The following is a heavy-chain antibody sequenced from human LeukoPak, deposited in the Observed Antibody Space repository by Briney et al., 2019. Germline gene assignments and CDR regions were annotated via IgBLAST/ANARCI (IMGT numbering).Heavy chain of an antibody. V-gene: IGHV3-53*01. CDR2: IYSGGGT. CDR3: ARDTRSITGTKTHDY. CDR1: GFTVSSNY. J-gene: IGHJ4*02. D-gene: IGHD1-20*01. Sequence: GGSLRLSCAASGFTVSSNYMSWVRQAPGKGLEWVSVIYSGGGTYYADSVKGRFTISRDNSKNALYLQMNSLRAEDTAVYYCARDTRSITGTKTHDYWGQGTLVTVSS.